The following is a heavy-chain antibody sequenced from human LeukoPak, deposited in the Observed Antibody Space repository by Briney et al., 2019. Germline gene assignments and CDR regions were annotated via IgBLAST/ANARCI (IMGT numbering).Heavy chain of an antibody. CDR3: ARLLVAATLTEKPPNYDPSLDY. V-gene: IGHV5-51*01. J-gene: IGHJ4*02. CDR2: IYPGDSDT. CDR1: GYSFTSYW. D-gene: IGHD2-15*01. Sequence: GESLKISCKGSGYSFTSYWIGWVRPMPGKGLEWMGIIYPGDSDTRYSPSFQGQVTISADKSISTAYLQWSSLKASDTAMYYCARLLVAATLTEKPPNYDPSLDYWGQGTLVTVSP.